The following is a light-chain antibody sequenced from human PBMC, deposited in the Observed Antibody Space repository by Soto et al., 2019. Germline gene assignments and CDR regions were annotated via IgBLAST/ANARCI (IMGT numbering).Light chain of an antibody. Sequence: QSVLTQPPSASGTPGQRVTISCSGSSSNIGSNTVNWYQQLPGTAPKLLIYSNNQRPSGVPDRFSGSKSGTSASLAISGLQSEDEGDYYCAAWDDSLNGLWVFGTGTKLTVL. CDR3: AAWDDSLNGLWV. V-gene: IGLV1-44*01. CDR2: SNN. CDR1: SSNIGSNT. J-gene: IGLJ1*01.